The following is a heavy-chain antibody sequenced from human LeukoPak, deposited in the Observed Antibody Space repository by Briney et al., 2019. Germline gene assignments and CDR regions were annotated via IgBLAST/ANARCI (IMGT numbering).Heavy chain of an antibody. D-gene: IGHD3-3*01. CDR1: GFTFSNAW. V-gene: IGHV3-15*01. Sequence: PGGSLRLSCAASGFTFSNAWMSWVRQAPGKGLEWVGRIKSKTDGGTTDYAAPVKGRFTISRDDSKNTLYLQMNSLKTEDTAVYYCTTESRIMIFGVPWGQGTLVTVSS. CDR3: TTESRIMIFGVP. CDR2: IKSKTDGGTT. J-gene: IGHJ4*02.